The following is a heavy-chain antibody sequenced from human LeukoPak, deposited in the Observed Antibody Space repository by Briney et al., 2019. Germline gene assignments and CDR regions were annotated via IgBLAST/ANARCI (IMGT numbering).Heavy chain of an antibody. D-gene: IGHD5-18*01. CDR3: ARGGSGYSYGKIDP. V-gene: IGHV3-30*04. Sequence: GGSLRLSCAASGFTFSSYAMHWVRQAPGKGLEWVAVISYDGSNKYYADSVKGRFTISRDNAKNSLYLQMNSLRDEDTAVYYCARGGSGYSYGKIDPWGQGILVTVSS. CDR2: ISYDGSNK. J-gene: IGHJ5*02. CDR1: GFTFSSYA.